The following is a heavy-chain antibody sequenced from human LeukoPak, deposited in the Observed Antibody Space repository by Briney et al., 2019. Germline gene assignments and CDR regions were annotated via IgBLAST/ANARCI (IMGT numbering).Heavy chain of an antibody. CDR3: ARVGKSSGWYNWFDP. Sequence: SETLSLTCTVSGGSISSGSYYRSWIRQPAGKGLEWIGRIYTSGSTNYNPSLKSRVTISVDTSKNQFSLKLSSVTAADTAVYYCARVGKSSGWYNWFDPWGQGTLVTVSS. J-gene: IGHJ5*02. CDR2: IYTSGST. V-gene: IGHV4-61*02. D-gene: IGHD6-13*01. CDR1: GGSISSGSYY.